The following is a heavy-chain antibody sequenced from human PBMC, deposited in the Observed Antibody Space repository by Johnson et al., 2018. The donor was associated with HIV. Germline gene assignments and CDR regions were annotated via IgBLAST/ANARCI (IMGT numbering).Heavy chain of an antibody. Sequence: VQLVESGGGLVKPGGSLRLSCAASGFTVSSHYMSWVRQAPGKGLEWVSVIYSGGSTYYADSVTGRFIISGDKSKNTLYLQMNSLRAEDTAVYYCARVNHAFDIWGQGTMVTVSS. CDR2: IYSGGST. CDR3: ARVNHAFDI. J-gene: IGHJ3*02. CDR1: GFTVSSHY. V-gene: IGHV3-66*02.